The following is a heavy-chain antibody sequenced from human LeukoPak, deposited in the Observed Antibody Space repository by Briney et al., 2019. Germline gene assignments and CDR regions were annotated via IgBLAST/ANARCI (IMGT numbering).Heavy chain of an antibody. CDR1: GFTFSSYG. Sequence: PGGSLRLSCAASGFTFSSYGMHWVRQAPGKGLEWVSFIRYDGSNEYYADSVRGRFTISRDNSKNTLYLQMNSLRAEDTAVYYCARVGPGGSPEFDYWGQGTLVTVSS. CDR2: IRYDGSNE. CDR3: ARVGPGGSPEFDY. J-gene: IGHJ4*02. D-gene: IGHD1-14*01. V-gene: IGHV3-30*02.